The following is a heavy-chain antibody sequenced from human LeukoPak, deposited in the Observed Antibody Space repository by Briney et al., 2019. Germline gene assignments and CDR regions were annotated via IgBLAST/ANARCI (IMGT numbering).Heavy chain of an antibody. CDR1: GGSISSSSYY. CDR2: IYYSGST. Sequence: SETLSLTCTVSGGSISSSSYYWGWIRQPPGTGLEWIGSIYYSGSTYYNPSLKSRVTISVDTSKNQFSLKLSSVTAADTAVYYCARHVGIARTPFNYWGQGTLVTVSS. CDR3: ARHVGIARTPFNY. V-gene: IGHV4-39*01. D-gene: IGHD6-13*01. J-gene: IGHJ4*02.